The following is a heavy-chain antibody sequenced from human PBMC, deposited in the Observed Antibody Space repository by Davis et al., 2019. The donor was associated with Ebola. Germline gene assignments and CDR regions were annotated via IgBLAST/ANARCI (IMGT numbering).Heavy chain of an antibody. Sequence: HTGGSLRLSCAASGFTFSSYWMHWVRQAPGKGLVWVSRIKTDGSYINYADSVKGRFAIFRDNAKNTLYLQMNSLRAEDTAVYYCARQHVPSTPAPGFWGQGTLVTVSS. D-gene: IGHD5/OR15-5a*01. CDR2: IKTDGSYI. CDR1: GFTFSSYW. V-gene: IGHV3-74*01. CDR3: ARQHVPSTPAPGF. J-gene: IGHJ4*02.